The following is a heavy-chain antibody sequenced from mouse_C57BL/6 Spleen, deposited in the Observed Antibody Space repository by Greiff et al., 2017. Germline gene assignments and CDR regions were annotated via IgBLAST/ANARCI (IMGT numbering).Heavy chain of an antibody. CDR3: ARELGRFDC. D-gene: IGHD4-1*01. CDR1: GYTFTSYW. Sequence: QVQLQQPGAELVMPGASVKLSCKASGYTFTSYWMHWVKQRPGQGLEWIGEIDPSDSYTNYNQKFKGKSTLTVDKSSSTAYMQLSSLTSEDSAVYYCARELGRFDCWGQGTTLTVSS. J-gene: IGHJ2*01. V-gene: IGHV1-69*01. CDR2: IDPSDSYT.